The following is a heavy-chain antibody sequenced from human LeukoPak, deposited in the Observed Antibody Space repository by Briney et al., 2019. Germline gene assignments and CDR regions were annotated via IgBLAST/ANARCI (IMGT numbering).Heavy chain of an antibody. CDR2: IYYSGST. CDR3: AKYGDYYDSSGLPTYYFDY. J-gene: IGHJ4*02. V-gene: IGHV4-39*07. D-gene: IGHD3-22*01. CDR1: GGSISSSSYY. Sequence: PSETLSLTCTVSGGSISSSSYYWGWIHQPPGKGLEWIGSIYYSGSTYYNPSLKSRVTISVDTSKNQFSLKLSSVTAADTAVYYCAKYGDYYDSSGLPTYYFDYWGQGTLVTVSS.